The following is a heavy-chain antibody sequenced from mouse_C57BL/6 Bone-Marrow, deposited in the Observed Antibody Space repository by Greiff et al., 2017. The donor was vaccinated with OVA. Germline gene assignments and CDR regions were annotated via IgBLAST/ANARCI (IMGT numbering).Heavy chain of an antibody. J-gene: IGHJ3*01. Sequence: VQLQQSGPELVKPGAPVKISCKASGYAFSSSWMNWVKQRPGKGLEWIGRIYPGDGDTNYNGKFKGKATLTADKSSSTAYMQLSSLTSEDSAVYFCASYYGSFAWFAYWGQGTLVTVSA. CDR2: IYPGDGDT. CDR1: GYAFSSSW. CDR3: ASYYGSFAWFAY. V-gene: IGHV1-82*01. D-gene: IGHD1-1*01.